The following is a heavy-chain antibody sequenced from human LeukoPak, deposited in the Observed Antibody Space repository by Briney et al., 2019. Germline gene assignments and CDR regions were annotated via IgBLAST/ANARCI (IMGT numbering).Heavy chain of an antibody. CDR1: GDSISNGTYY. Sequence: PSQTLSLTCTVSGDSISNGTYYWNWIRQPAGKGLEWIGSIYYSGSTYYNPSLKSRVTISVDTSKNQFSLKLSSVTAADTAVYYCAGADDYYYYYMDVWGKGTTVTISS. V-gene: IGHV4-61*02. J-gene: IGHJ6*03. CDR2: IYYSGST. CDR3: AGADDYYYYYMDV.